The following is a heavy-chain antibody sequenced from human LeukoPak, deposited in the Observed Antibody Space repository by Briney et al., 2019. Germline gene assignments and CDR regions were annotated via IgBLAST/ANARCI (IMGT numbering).Heavy chain of an antibody. D-gene: IGHD5-18*01. CDR1: GFTFSSYE. J-gene: IGHJ4*02. CDR2: ISSSGSTI. Sequence: GGSLRLSCAASGFTFSSYEMNWVRQAPGKGLEWVSYISSSGSTIYYADSVKGRFTISRDNAKNSLYLQMNSLRAEGTAVYYCANVQLWLNYFDYWGQGTLVTVSS. CDR3: ANVQLWLNYFDY. V-gene: IGHV3-48*03.